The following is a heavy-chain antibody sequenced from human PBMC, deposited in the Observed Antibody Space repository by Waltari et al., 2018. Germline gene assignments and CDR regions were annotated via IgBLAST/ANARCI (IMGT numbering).Heavy chain of an antibody. CDR1: GYTFTSYA. J-gene: IGHJ4*02. CDR2: INAGNGNT. V-gene: IGHV1-3*01. D-gene: IGHD3-3*01. CDR3: ARDPYDFWSGHPVFYFDY. Sequence: QVQLVQSGAEVEKPGASVKVSCKASGYTFTSYAMHWVRQAPGQRFEWMGWINAGNGNTKYSQKFQGRVTITRDTSASTAYMELSSLRSEDTAVYYCARDPYDFWSGHPVFYFDYWGQGTLVTVSS.